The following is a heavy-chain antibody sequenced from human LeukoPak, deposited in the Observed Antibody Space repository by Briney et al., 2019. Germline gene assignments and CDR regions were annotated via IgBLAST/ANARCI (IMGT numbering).Heavy chain of an antibody. CDR3: AKDIVVVVAEESGY. J-gene: IGHJ4*02. CDR2: IRYDGSNK. Sequence: GGSLRLACAASGVTFSSDGMHWVRQAPCKGLEWVAFIRYDGSNKYYADSVKGRFTISRDNSKNTLYLQMNSLRAEDTAVYYCAKDIVVVVAEESGYWGQGTLVTVSS. CDR1: GVTFSSDG. D-gene: IGHD2-15*01. V-gene: IGHV3-30*02.